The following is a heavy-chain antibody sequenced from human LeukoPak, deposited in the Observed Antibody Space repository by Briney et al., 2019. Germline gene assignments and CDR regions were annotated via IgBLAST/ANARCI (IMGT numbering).Heavy chain of an antibody. CDR2: ISSSGSTI. D-gene: IGHD2-15*01. CDR3: ARAGYCSGGSCYYMSFGMDV. CDR1: GFTFSNYE. V-gene: IGHV3-48*03. J-gene: IGHJ6*04. Sequence: GGSVRLSCPASGFTFSNYEMNWVRPAAARGVAWVSYISSSGSTIYYADSVKGRFTISRDNAKNSLYLQMNSLRAEDTAVYYCARAGYCSGGSCYYMSFGMDVWGKGTTVTVSS.